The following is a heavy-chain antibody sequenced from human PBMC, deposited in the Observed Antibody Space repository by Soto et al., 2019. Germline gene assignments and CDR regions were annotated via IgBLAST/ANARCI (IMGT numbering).Heavy chain of an antibody. Sequence: EVQLVESGGGLVQPGGSLRLSCAASGFPFSRYDMDWVRQATGKGLEWVSTIGTDGDTYFPDSVKGRFTISRENAKNSLYLQMNGLRAEDTAVYYCARVNKVAAAGSYYGAMDVWGQGTTVTVSS. V-gene: IGHV3-13*01. J-gene: IGHJ6*02. CDR1: GFPFSRYD. D-gene: IGHD6-13*01. CDR2: IGTDGDT. CDR3: ARVNKVAAAGSYYGAMDV.